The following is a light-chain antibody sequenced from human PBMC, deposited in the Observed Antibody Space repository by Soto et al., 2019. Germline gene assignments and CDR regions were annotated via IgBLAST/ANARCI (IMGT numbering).Light chain of an antibody. V-gene: IGKV1-5*01. Sequence: DIQMTQSPSTLSASVGDRVTITCRASQSIDRWLALYQQRPGKAPRHLLYDASILEGGVPSRFSGSGAGTEFTLTISSLQSDDVATYYCQQYVSYSLTFGGGTKLEIK. J-gene: IGKJ4*01. CDR1: QSIDRW. CDR3: QQYVSYSLT. CDR2: DAS.